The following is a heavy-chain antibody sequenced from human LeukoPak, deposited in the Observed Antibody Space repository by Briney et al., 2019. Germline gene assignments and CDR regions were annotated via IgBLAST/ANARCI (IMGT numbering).Heavy chain of an antibody. V-gene: IGHV1-2*02. CDR1: GYNFTCYH. CDR2: IHPGTGDT. D-gene: IGHD6-6*01. J-gene: IGHJ5*02. CDR3: ARKGAEYSRSPLLNAWFDP. Sequence: ASVKVSCKTSGYNFTCYHIHWVRQAPGQGLEWMGWIHPGTGDTRYTRKFQGRVTMTRDTSINTAYLELSGLKSNDTAVYYCARKGAEYSRSPLLNAWFDPWGQGTLITVSS.